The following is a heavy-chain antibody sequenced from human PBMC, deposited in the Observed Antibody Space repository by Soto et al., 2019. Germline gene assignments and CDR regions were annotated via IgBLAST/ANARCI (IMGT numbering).Heavy chain of an antibody. V-gene: IGHV2-26*02. CDR3: ARVHGDYVDY. CDR1: GFSLSNARMG. CDR2: IFSNDEK. Sequence: QVTLNESSPVLVKPTETLTLTCTVSGFSLSNARMGVSWIRQPPGKALEWLAHIFSNDEKSYSTSLKSRLTISKDTSKSQVVLTMTNMDPVDTATYYCARVHGDYVDYWGQGTLVTVSS. J-gene: IGHJ4*02. D-gene: IGHD4-17*01.